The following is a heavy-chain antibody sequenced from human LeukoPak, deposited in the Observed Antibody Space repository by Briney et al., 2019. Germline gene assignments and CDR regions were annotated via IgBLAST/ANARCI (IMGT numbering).Heavy chain of an antibody. CDR1: GGSISSYY. J-gene: IGHJ4*02. V-gene: IGHV4-59*08. CDR3: ARHASPDYYDSSGLTPLDY. Sequence: SETLSLTCTVSGGSISSYYWSWIRQPPGKGLEWIGYIYYSGSTNYNPSLMSRVTISVDTSKNQFSLKLSSVTAADTAVYYCARHASPDYYDSSGLTPLDYWGQGTLVTVSS. CDR2: IYYSGST. D-gene: IGHD3-22*01.